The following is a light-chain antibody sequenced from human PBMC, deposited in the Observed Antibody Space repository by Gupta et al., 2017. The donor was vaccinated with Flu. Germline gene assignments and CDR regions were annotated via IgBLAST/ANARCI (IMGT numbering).Light chain of an antibody. Sequence: DIVMTQSPDSLAVSLGERATINCKSSQSVLYSSNNKNYVAWYQQKPGQPPKLLIYWASTRESGVPDRFSGSGSGTDFTLTISSLQAEDVAVYYCQQYYDTPRVTFGQGTKVEIK. CDR1: QSVLYSSNNKNY. J-gene: IGKJ1*01. CDR2: WAS. V-gene: IGKV4-1*01. CDR3: QQYYDTPRVT.